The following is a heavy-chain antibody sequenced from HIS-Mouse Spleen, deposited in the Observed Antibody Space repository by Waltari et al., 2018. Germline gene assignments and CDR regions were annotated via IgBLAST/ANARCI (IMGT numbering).Heavy chain of an antibody. CDR3: ARDPSGYDNH. Sequence: EVQLVESGGGLVKPGGSLRLSCAASGCTFSSYRMNWVRQAPGKGLEWVSSISSSSSYIYYADSVKGRFTISRDNAKNSLYLQMNSLRAEDTAVYYCARDPSGYDNHWGQGTLVTVSS. D-gene: IGHD5-12*01. J-gene: IGHJ5*02. CDR2: ISSSSSYI. V-gene: IGHV3-21*01. CDR1: GCTFSSYR.